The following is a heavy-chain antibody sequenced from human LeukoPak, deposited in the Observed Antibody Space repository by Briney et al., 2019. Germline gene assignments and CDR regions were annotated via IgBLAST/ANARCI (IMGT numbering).Heavy chain of an antibody. CDR2: ISGSGGST. Sequence: GGSLRLSCAASGFTFSSYAMSWVRQAPGKGLEWVSAISGSGGSTYYADSVKGRFTISRDNAKNSLYLQMNSLRAEDTAVYYCARVWEYCSGGSCYSGARGMDVWGQGTTVTVSS. V-gene: IGHV3-23*01. J-gene: IGHJ6*02. D-gene: IGHD2-15*01. CDR1: GFTFSSYA. CDR3: ARVWEYCSGGSCYSGARGMDV.